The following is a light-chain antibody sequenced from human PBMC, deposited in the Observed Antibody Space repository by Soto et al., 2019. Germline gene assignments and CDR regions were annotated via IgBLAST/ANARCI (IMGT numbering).Light chain of an antibody. Sequence: QSVLTQPPSASGTPGQRVTLSCSGSSSNIGSNTVNWYQQLPGTAPKLLIYSNNQRPSGVPDRFSGSKSGTSASLAISGLQSEDEPDYYCAAWDDTLNGLYVFGTGTKVTVL. CDR2: SNN. CDR3: AAWDDTLNGLYV. J-gene: IGLJ1*01. V-gene: IGLV1-44*01. CDR1: SSNIGSNT.